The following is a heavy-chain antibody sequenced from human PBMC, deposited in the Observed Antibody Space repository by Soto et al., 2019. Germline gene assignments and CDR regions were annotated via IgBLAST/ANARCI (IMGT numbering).Heavy chain of an antibody. J-gene: IGHJ4*02. D-gene: IGHD3-22*01. CDR2: ITANNVNT. V-gene: IGHV1-18*01. CDR3: ARDMGGYYFEPNDY. Sequence: ASVKVSCKTSGYTFTSCGISWVRQAPGQGLEWMGWITANNVNTNYAQKFQGRVTMTTDTSTATAYMELRSLRSDDTAVYYCARDMGGYYFEPNDYWGQGTLLTVSS. CDR1: GYTFTSCG.